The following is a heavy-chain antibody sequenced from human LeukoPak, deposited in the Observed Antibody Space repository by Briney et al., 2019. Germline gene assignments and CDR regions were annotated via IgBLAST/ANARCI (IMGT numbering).Heavy chain of an antibody. CDR1: GITVTANY. D-gene: IGHD3-22*01. J-gene: IGHJ5*02. Sequence: GGSLRLSCAASGITVTANYVNWVRQAPGKGLQWTSVIYTTGSTYHAYGSIHYADSVKGRFTLSRDNSQNTFHLHMTALRAEDTAVYYCAMSFSYDGSDYHRPVDTWGRGTLVTVSS. V-gene: IGHV3-53*01. CDR3: AMSFSYDGSDYHRPVDT. CDR2: IYTTGSTYHAYGSI.